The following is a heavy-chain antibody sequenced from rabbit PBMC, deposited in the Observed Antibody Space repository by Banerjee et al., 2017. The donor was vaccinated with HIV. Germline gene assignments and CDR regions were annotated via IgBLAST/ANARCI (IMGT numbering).Heavy chain of an antibody. CDR1: GIDFSSYG. V-gene: IGHV1S45*01. CDR3: ARDMGYTEDYGAYGYPN. CDR2: IYGGSSGST. J-gene: IGHJ3*01. Sequence: QEQLVESGGGLVTLGGSLKLSCKASGIDFSSYGISWVRQAPGKGLEWIACIYGGSSGSTYYASWAKGRFTISKTSSTTVTLQMTSLTVADTATYFCARDMGYTEDYGAYGYPNWGQGTLVTVS. D-gene: IGHD6-1*01.